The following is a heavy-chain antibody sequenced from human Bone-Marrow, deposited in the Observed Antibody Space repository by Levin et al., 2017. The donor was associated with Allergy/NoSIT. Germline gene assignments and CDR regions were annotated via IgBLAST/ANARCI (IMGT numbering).Heavy chain of an antibody. Sequence: PGGSLRLSCAASGFTFSSYGMHWVRQAPGKGLEWVAVIWYDGSNKYYADSVKGRFTISRDNSKNTLYLQMNSLRAEDTAVYYCARDVVKYYYGSGSPRSPHYYYYYGMDVWGQGTTVTVSS. D-gene: IGHD3-10*01. CDR2: IWYDGSNK. CDR3: ARDVVKYYYGSGSPRSPHYYYYYGMDV. J-gene: IGHJ6*02. V-gene: IGHV3-33*01. CDR1: GFTFSSYG.